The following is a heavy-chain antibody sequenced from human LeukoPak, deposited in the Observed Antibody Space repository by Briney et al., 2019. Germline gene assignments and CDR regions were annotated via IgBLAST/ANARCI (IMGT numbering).Heavy chain of an antibody. CDR2: IKPDGIDK. J-gene: IGHJ3*02. D-gene: IGHD5-24*01. Sequence: GGSLRLSCVGSGFTFRNHWVNWVRQSPRKGQEWVANIKPDGIDKYYVDSARGRFTVSRDNAKNSAFLQMNSLRAEDTAIYYCATISAQTFDIWGQGTWVSVSS. V-gene: IGHV3-7*01. CDR3: ATISAQTFDI. CDR1: GFTFRNHW.